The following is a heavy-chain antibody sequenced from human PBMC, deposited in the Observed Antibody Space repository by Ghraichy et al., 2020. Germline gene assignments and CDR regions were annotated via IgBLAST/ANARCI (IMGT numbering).Heavy chain of an antibody. D-gene: IGHD3-3*01. CDR3: STGSPLRFLETLSKNVFDI. V-gene: IGHV3-15*01. CDR2: VISKSDGGTT. CDR1: GFTFTNAW. Sequence: GGSLRLSCAASGFTFTNAWMSWVRQAPGKGLEWVGRVISKSDGGTTYYAAPVKGRFTVSRDDSKNMLFLQMNSLQIEDTAVYYCSTGSPLRFLETLSKNVFDIGGQGTMVTVSS. J-gene: IGHJ3*02.